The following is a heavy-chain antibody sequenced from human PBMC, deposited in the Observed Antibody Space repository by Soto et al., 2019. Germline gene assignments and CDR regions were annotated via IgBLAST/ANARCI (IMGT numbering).Heavy chain of an antibody. J-gene: IGHJ6*03. CDR3: AREGSNYVFYYYYIDV. CDR2: ISAYNGNT. D-gene: IGHD4-4*01. Sequence: ASVKVSCKASGYTFTSYGISWVRQAPGQGLEWMGWISAYNGNTNYAQKLQGRVTMTTDTSTSTAYMELRSLRSDDTAVYYCAREGSNYVFYYYYIDVWGKGTTVTVSS. V-gene: IGHV1-18*01. CDR1: GYTFTSYG.